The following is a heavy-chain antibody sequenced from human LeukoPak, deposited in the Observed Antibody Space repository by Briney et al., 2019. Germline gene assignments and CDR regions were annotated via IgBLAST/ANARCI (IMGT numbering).Heavy chain of an antibody. J-gene: IGHJ4*02. CDR3: ARGPVSRYCSGGSCYRLGY. CDR2: MNPNSGNT. V-gene: IGHV1-8*01. D-gene: IGHD2-15*01. Sequence: ASVKVSCKASGYTFTSYDINWVRQATRQGLEWMGWMNPNSGNTGYAQKFQGRVTMTRNTSISTAYMELSSLRSEDTAVYYCARGPVSRYCSGGSCYRLGYWGQGTLVTVSS. CDR1: GYTFTSYD.